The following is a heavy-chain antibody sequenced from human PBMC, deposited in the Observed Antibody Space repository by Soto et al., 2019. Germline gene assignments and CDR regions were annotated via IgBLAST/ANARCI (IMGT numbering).Heavy chain of an antibody. Sequence: QVQLQESCPGLVKPAQTLSLTCTVSGASISHGDYYWSWIRQPPGKGLEWIGRIDYSGKTSYNSSLQRRFSISKDTAQNHVSRRMSSLTDADKAVYLCARDGWGEYYDTSGYFQHWYIGLWGRGTLVSVS. CDR3: ARDGWGEYYDTSGYFQHWYIGL. J-gene: IGHJ2*01. CDR2: IDYSGKT. V-gene: IGHV4-30-4*01. D-gene: IGHD3-16*01. CDR1: GASISHGDYY.